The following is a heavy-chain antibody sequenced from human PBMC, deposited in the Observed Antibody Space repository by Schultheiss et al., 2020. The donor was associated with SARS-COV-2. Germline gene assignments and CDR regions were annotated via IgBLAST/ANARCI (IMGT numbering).Heavy chain of an antibody. CDR1: GGSISSYY. D-gene: IGHD4-11*01. CDR3: ARVMRTVTTVRWFDP. J-gene: IGHJ5*02. CDR2: IYYSGST. V-gene: IGHV4-59*01. Sequence: SETLSLTCTVSGGSISSYYWSWIRQPAGKGLEWIGYIYYSGSTNYNPSLKSRVTISVDTSKNQFSLKLSSVTAADTAVYYCARVMRTVTTVRWFDPWGQGTLVTVSS.